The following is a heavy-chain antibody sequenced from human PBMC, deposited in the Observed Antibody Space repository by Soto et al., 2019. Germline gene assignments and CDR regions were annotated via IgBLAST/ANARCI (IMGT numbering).Heavy chain of an antibody. CDR3: ARGKYYDSSGYSAGNY. J-gene: IGHJ4*02. Sequence: QVQLQESGPGLVKPWETLSLTCTVSGGSMSSYYWNWIRQPPGKGLEWIGYIYYSGSTNYNPSLKSRVTISVDTSKKQFSLKLISVTAADTAVYYCARGKYYDSSGYSAGNYWGQGTLVIVSS. D-gene: IGHD3-22*01. CDR1: GGSMSSYY. V-gene: IGHV4-59*01. CDR2: IYYSGST.